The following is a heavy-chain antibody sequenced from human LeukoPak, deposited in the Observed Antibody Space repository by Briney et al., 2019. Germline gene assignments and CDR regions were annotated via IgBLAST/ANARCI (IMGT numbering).Heavy chain of an antibody. CDR3: ARHWFHCSIAGCYYDS. V-gene: IGHV4-39*01. Sequence: SETLSLTCTVSGGSISSSSDYWGWIRQPPGKGLEWIGTISYSGSTYYNPSLKSRVTISVDTSKNQFFLKLNSVTAADTAVYHCARHWFHCSIAGCYYDSWGQGTLVTVSS. CDR1: GGSISSSSDY. CDR2: ISYSGST. J-gene: IGHJ4*02. D-gene: IGHD2-2*01.